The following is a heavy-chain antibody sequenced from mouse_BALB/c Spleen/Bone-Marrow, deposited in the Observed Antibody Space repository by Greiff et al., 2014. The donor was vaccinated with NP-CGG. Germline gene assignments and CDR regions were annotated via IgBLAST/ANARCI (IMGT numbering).Heavy chain of an antibody. CDR3: AISGYDGSSYFDY. CDR1: GYSFTGYF. D-gene: IGHD1-1*01. V-gene: IGHV1-20*02. Sequence: EVKLVESGPELVKPGASVKISCKASGYSFTGYFMNWVMQSHGKSLEWIGRINPYNGDTFYNQRFKGKATLTVDKSSSTAHMELRSLASEDSAFYYCAISGYDGSSYFDYWGQGTTLTVSS. J-gene: IGHJ2*01. CDR2: INPYNGDT.